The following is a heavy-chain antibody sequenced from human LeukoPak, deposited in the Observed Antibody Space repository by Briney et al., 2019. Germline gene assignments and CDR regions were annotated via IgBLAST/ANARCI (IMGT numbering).Heavy chain of an antibody. CDR1: GGTFSSYA. V-gene: IGHV1-69*13. J-gene: IGHJ5*02. D-gene: IGHD6-6*01. Sequence: EASVKVSCKASGGTFSSYAISWVRQAPGQGLEWMGGINPIFGTTNYAQKFQGRVTINADESTSTAYMELSSLRSEDTAVYYCAGDLSGSSSGWFDPWGQGTLVTVSS. CDR3: AGDLSGSSSGWFDP. CDR2: INPIFGTT.